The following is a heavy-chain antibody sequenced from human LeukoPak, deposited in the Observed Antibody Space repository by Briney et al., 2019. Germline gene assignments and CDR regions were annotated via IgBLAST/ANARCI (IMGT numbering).Heavy chain of an antibody. CDR3: ARDDRNIGYYVFLDY. D-gene: IGHD3-22*01. Sequence: GASVTVSCKASGYTFTGYYVHWVRQAPGQGLEWMGWINPNGGCTHILQRFQGRVTMTRDTSIGTVYQELSRLRYDDTAVYYCARDDRNIGYYVFLDYWGQGTLVTVPS. CDR2: INPNGGCT. V-gene: IGHV1-2*02. CDR1: GYTFTGYY. J-gene: IGHJ4*02.